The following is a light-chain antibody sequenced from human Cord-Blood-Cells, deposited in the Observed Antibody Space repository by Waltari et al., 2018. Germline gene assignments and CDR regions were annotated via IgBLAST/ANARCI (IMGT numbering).Light chain of an antibody. V-gene: IGKV4-1*01. Sequence: DIVMTQSQDSLAVSLGERATINCKSSQSVLYSSNNKNYLAWYQQKPGQPPKLLIYWASTRESGVPDRFSDSGSGTDFTLTISSLQAEDGAVYYCQQYYRTPPTFGPGTKVDIK. J-gene: IGKJ3*01. CDR2: WAS. CDR3: QQYYRTPPT. CDR1: QSVLYSSNNKNY.